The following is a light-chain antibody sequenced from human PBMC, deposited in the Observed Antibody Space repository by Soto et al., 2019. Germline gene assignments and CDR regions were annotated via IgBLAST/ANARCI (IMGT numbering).Light chain of an antibody. J-gene: IGLJ1*01. CDR1: SSDVGGYNY. Sequence: QSVLTQPRSVSGSPGQSVTISCTGTSSDVGGYNYVSWYQQHPGKAPKLIIYDVTKRPLGVPDRLSASKSGNTASLIISGLQAEDEADYYCCSYAGSDFYVFGTGTKVTVL. V-gene: IGLV2-11*01. CDR2: DVT. CDR3: CSYAGSDFYV.